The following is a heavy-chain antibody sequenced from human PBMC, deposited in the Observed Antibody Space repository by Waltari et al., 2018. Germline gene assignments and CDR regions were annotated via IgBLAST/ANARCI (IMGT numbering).Heavy chain of an antibody. CDR2: IYYSGST. J-gene: IGHJ4*02. CDR1: GGSISSYY. D-gene: IGHD1-26*01. V-gene: IGHV4-59*01. Sequence: QVQLQESGPGLVKPSETLSLTCTVSGGSISSYYWSWIRQPPGKGLEWIGYIYYSGSTNYNPSLKSRVTISVDTSKNQFSLKLSSVTAADTAVYYCARGESGNPFDYWGQGTLVIVSS. CDR3: ARGESGNPFDY.